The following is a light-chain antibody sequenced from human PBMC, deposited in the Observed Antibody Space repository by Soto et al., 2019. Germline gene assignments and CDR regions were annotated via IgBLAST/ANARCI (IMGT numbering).Light chain of an antibody. CDR2: DVN. CDR3: CSFAGDPYV. CDR1: SSDVGGYNY. Sequence: QSVLTQPRSVSGSPGQSVAISCTGTSSDVGGYNYVSWYQQHPGKAPKLMIYDVNKRPSGVPDRFSGSKSGNTASLTISGLQAEDEADYYCCSFAGDPYVFGTGTKVTVL. V-gene: IGLV2-11*01. J-gene: IGLJ1*01.